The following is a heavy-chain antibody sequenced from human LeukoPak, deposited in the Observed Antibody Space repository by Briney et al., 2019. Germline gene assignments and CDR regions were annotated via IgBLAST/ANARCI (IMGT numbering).Heavy chain of an antibody. J-gene: IGHJ3*02. D-gene: IGHD3-22*01. CDR2: IYRTGST. V-gene: IGHV4-59*10. CDR1: GGSISGYY. Sequence: SETLSLTCTVSGGSISGYYWSWIRQPPGKGLEWVWRIYRTGSTNYNASLTSRVSMSVDTSKTQCSLKLSSVTAADTGGYYCAGYSYDFSGYSDAFHIWGEGTMVTPSS. CDR3: AGYSYDFSGYSDAFHI.